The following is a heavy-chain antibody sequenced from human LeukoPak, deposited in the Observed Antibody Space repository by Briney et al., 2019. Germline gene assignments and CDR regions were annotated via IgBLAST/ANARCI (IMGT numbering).Heavy chain of an antibody. D-gene: IGHD3-3*01. V-gene: IGHV3-30*03. Sequence: GRSLRLSCAASGFTFSSYGIHWVRQAPGKGLEWVAVISYDGSNKYYADSVKGRFTISRDNSKNTLYLQMNSLRAEDTAVYYCARVFRPSLTVFIIRGAFDIWGQGTMVTVSS. CDR1: GFTFSSYG. J-gene: IGHJ3*02. CDR3: ARVFRPSLTVFIIRGAFDI. CDR2: ISYDGSNK.